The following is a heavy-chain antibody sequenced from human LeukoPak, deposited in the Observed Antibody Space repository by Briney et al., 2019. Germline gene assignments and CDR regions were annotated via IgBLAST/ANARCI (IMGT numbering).Heavy chain of an antibody. CDR1: GFTFSSYA. V-gene: IGHV3-64*01. CDR3: ARGALGYCSSTSCFATQFGA. CDR2: ISSNGGST. J-gene: IGHJ5*02. D-gene: IGHD2-2*01. Sequence: PGGSLRLSCAASGFTFSSYATHWVRQAPGKGLEYVSAISSNGGSTYYANSVKGRFTISRDNSKNTLYLQMGSLRAEDMAVYYCARGALGYCSSTSCFATQFGAWGQGTLVTVSS.